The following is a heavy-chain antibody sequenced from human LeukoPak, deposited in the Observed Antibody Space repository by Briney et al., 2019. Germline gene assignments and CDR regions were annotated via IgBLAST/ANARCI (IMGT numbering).Heavy chain of an antibody. CDR3: ARGLAYNSSSVDY. CDR1: GGSCSGYY. Sequence: SETLSFTGAVYGGSCSGYYWSWIRQPPGKGLEWIGEINHSGSTNYNPSLKSGVTITVDTAKNQFSLKVSSMTAADTAVYYCARGLAYNSSSVDYWGQGTLVTVAS. D-gene: IGHD6-6*01. J-gene: IGHJ4*02. CDR2: INHSGST. V-gene: IGHV4-34*01.